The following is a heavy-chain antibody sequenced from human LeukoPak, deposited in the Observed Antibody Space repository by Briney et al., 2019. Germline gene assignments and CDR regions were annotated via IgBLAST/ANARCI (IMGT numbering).Heavy chain of an antibody. D-gene: IGHD5-18*01. J-gene: IGHJ4*02. CDR1: GFTFSSYE. CDR2: ISSSGSTI. CDR3: LRYSYGFDY. Sequence: PGGSLRLSCAASGFTFSSYEMNWVRQAPGKGLEWVSYISSSGSTIYYADSVKGRFTISRDNAKNSLYLQMNSLRAEDTAVYYCLRYSYGFDYWGQGTLVTVSS. V-gene: IGHV3-48*03.